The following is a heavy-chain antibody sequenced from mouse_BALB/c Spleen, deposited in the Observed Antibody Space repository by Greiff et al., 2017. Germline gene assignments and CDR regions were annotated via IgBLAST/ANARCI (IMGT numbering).Heavy chain of an antibody. D-gene: IGHD2-3*01. Sequence: VQLQQSGPELVKPGASVKISCKASGYSFTGYYMHWVKQSHVKSLEWIGRINPYNGATSYNQNFKDKASLTVDKSSSTAYMELHSLTSEDSAVYYCARWDPYDGYAYWGQGTLVTVSA. CDR2: INPYNGAT. J-gene: IGHJ3*01. CDR1: GYSFTGYY. V-gene: IGHV1-31*01. CDR3: ARWDPYDGYAY.